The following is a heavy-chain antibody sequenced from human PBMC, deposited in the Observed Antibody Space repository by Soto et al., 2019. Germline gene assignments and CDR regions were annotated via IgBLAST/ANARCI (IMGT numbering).Heavy chain of an antibody. CDR3: ARYHFTSGYCQDFDY. Sequence: SETLSLTCTVSGGSISSYYWSWIRQPPGKGLEWIGHIYYNGNTNYNPSLKSRVTILVDTSKNQFSLKLSSVTAADTAVYYCARYHFTSGYCQDFDYWGQGTLVTVSS. V-gene: IGHV4-59*01. CDR1: GGSISSYY. J-gene: IGHJ4*02. D-gene: IGHD2-21*02. CDR2: IYYNGNT.